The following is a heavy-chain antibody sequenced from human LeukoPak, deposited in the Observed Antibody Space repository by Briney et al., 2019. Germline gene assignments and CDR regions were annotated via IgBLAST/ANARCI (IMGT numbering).Heavy chain of an antibody. V-gene: IGHV4-59*11. CDR2: IYYSGST. CDR1: GGSISSHY. CDR3: ARNPLTVRGVIIYYYYGMDV. Sequence: AETLSLTCTVSGGSISSHYWSWIRQPPRKGLEWIGYIYYSGSTNYNPSLKSRVTISVDTSKNQFSLKLSSVTAADTAVYYCARNPLTVRGVIIYYYYGMDVWGQGTTVTDSS. J-gene: IGHJ6*02. D-gene: IGHD3-10*01.